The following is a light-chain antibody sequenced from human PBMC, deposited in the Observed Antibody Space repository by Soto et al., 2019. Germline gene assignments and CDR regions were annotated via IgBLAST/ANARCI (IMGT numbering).Light chain of an antibody. J-gene: IGLJ3*02. V-gene: IGLV1-40*01. CDR1: SSNIGAGYD. Sequence: QSVLTQPPSVSGAPGQRVTISCTGSSSNIGAGYDVHWYQQLPGTAPKLLIYGDTNRPSGVPDRFSGSKSATSASLAITGLQAEDEADYYCQSYDSSLSGPNWVFGGGTKVTVL. CDR3: QSYDSSLSGPNWV. CDR2: GDT.